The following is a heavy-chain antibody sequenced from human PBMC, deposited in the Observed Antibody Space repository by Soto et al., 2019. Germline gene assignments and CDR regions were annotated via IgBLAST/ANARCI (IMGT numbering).Heavy chain of an antibody. CDR3: AKDEGAGLFDY. V-gene: IGHV3-30*18. J-gene: IGHJ4*02. Sequence: GGSLRLSCAASGFTFSSYGMHWVRQAPGKGLEWVAVISYDGSNKYYADSVKGRFTISRDNSKNTLYLQMNSLRAEDTAVYYCAKDEGAGLFDYWGQGTLVTVSS. CDR2: ISYDGSNK. D-gene: IGHD6-19*01. CDR1: GFTFSSYG.